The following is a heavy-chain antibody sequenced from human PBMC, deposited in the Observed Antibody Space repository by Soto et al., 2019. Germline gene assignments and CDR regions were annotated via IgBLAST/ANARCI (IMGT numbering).Heavy chain of an antibody. CDR3: ASLAAAGTFIHVAEYFQH. J-gene: IGHJ1*01. Sequence: GASVKVSCKASGYTFTGYYMHWVRQAPGQGLEWMGWINPNSGGTNYAQKFQGRVTMTRDTSISTAYMELSRLRSDDTAVYYCASLAAAGTFIHVAEYFQHWGQGTLVPVSS. V-gene: IGHV1-2*02. CDR2: INPNSGGT. CDR1: GYTFTGYY. D-gene: IGHD6-13*01.